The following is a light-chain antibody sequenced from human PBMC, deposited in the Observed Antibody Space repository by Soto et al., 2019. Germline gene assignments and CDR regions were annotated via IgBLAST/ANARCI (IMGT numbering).Light chain of an antibody. V-gene: IGLV1-40*01. CDR3: QSYDSSLGGFWV. CDR1: SSNIGAGYD. J-gene: IGLJ3*02. Sequence: QSVLTQPPSVSGAPGQRVTISCTGSSSNIGAGYDVHWYQQLPGTAPKLLIYGNSNRPSGVPDRFSGSKSGTSASLAITGLQAEGEADYYCQSYDSSLGGFWVFGGGTKLTVL. CDR2: GNS.